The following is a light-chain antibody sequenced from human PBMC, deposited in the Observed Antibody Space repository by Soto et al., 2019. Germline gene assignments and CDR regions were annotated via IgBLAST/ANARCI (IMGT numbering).Light chain of an antibody. Sequence: EIVLTQSPGTLSLSPGERATLSCRASQSVSSSYLAWYQQKPGQAPRLLICGASSRATGIPDRFSGSGSGTDVTLTISRLEPEDFAVYYCHQYGSLYTFGQGTKLEIK. CDR1: QSVSSSY. CDR2: GAS. V-gene: IGKV3-20*01. CDR3: HQYGSLYT. J-gene: IGKJ2*01.